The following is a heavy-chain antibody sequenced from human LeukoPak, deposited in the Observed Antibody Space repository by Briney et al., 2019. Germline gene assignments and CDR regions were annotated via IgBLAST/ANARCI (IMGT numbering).Heavy chain of an antibody. J-gene: IGHJ4*02. CDR1: GGTFSSYA. CDR2: IIPIFGTA. V-gene: IGHV1-69*05. D-gene: IGHD1-26*01. Sequence: SVKVSCKASGGTFSSYAISWVRQAPGQGLEWMGGIIPIFGTANYAQKFQGRVTMTTDTSTSTAYMELRSLRSDDTAVYYCARGYGANVVDYWGQGTLVTVSS. CDR3: ARGYGANVVDY.